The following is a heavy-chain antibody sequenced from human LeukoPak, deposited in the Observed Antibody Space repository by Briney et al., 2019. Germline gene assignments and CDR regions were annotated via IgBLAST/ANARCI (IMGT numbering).Heavy chain of an antibody. Sequence: GSLRLSCAGSEFTFSSYSMHWVRQAPGKGLEWVSSISGSSDDIYYADSVKGRFTVSRDNSKNSLYLQMKRLRAEDTALYYCARRGYHDYSGFDYWGQGTLVTVSS. V-gene: IGHV3-21*06. CDR1: EFTFSSYS. J-gene: IGHJ4*02. CDR2: ISGSSDDI. D-gene: IGHD1-26*01. CDR3: ARRGYHDYSGFDY.